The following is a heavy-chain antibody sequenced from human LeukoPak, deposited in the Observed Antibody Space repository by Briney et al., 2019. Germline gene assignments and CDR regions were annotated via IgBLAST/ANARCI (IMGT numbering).Heavy chain of an antibody. Sequence: SETLSLTCTVSGGSISSYYWSWIRQPAGKGLEWIGRIYTSGSTNYNPSLKSRVTMSVDTSKNQFSLKLSSVTAADTAVYYCARGLHYYDSSGYLFRGWFDPWGQGTLVTVSS. J-gene: IGHJ5*02. CDR2: IYTSGST. CDR1: GGSISSYY. D-gene: IGHD3-22*01. V-gene: IGHV4-4*07. CDR3: ARGLHYYDSSGYLFRGWFDP.